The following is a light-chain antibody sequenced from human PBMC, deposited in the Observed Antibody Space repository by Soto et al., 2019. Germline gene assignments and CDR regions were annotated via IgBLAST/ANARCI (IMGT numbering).Light chain of an antibody. CDR3: QQANGFPVT. J-gene: IGKJ4*01. CDR1: QGVSGW. Sequence: DIPMTQSPSSVSASVGDRVTITCRASQGVSGWLAWYQQRPGKAPELLIYAVSNLQSGVPSRLSGSGSGTDFTLTISSLQPEDFATYYCQQANGFPVTFGGGTRVEMK. V-gene: IGKV1-12*01. CDR2: AVS.